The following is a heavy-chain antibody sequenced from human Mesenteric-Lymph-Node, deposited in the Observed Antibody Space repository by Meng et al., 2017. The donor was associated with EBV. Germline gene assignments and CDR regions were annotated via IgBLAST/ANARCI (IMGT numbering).Heavy chain of an antibody. J-gene: IGHJ4*02. V-gene: IGHV4-4*02. CDR3: RYYYDSSGYSLDY. Sequence: VQLPASGPGPVKPSATPSLTCTVSGDSIRSTNWWSWVRLPPGKGLEWIGEIYHSGSTNYNPSLKSRVTISVDTSKNQFSLKLSSVTAADTAVYYCRYYYDSSGYSLDYWGQGTLVTVSS. CDR1: GDSIRSTNW. D-gene: IGHD3-22*01. CDR2: IYHSGST.